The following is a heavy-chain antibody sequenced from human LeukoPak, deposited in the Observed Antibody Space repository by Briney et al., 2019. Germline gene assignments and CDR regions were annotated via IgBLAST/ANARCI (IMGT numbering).Heavy chain of an antibody. CDR2: ILDSGYST. CDR3: AKEIYAYGSRGFNY. CDR1: GFTFSSYA. J-gene: IGHJ4*02. D-gene: IGHD3-10*01. Sequence: PGGSLRLSCAASGFTFSSYAMSWVRQAPGKGLEWVSGILDSGYSTYYANSVKGRFTISRDNSKNTLYLQLSSLRVEDTAVYYCAKEIYAYGSRGFNYWGQGTLVTVSS. V-gene: IGHV3-23*01.